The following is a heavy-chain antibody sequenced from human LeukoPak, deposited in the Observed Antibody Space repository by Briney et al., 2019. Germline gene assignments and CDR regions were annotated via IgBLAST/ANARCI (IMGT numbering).Heavy chain of an antibody. CDR2: IYYSGST. Sequence: SQTLSLTCTVSGGSISSGGYYWSWIRQHPGKGLEWIGYIYYSGSTYYNPSLKSRVTISVDTSKNQFSLKLSSVTAADTAVYYCARRYCSSTSCRFDYWGQGTLVTVSS. CDR1: GGSISSGGYY. V-gene: IGHV4-31*03. D-gene: IGHD2-2*01. CDR3: ARRYCSSTSCRFDY. J-gene: IGHJ4*02.